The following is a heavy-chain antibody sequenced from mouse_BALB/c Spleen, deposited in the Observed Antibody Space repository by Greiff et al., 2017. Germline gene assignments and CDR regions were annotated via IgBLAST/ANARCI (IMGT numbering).Heavy chain of an antibody. CDR1: GFTFSSYG. D-gene: IGHD2-3*01. Sequence: EVKLMESGGDLVKPGGSLKLSCAASGFTFSSYGMSWVRQTPDKRLEWVATISSGGSYTYYPDTVTGRFTISRDNAKNTLYLEMSSLRSEDTAMYYCATMTHYAMDYWGQGTSVTVSS. V-gene: IGHV5-6*01. CDR2: ISSGGSYT. CDR3: ATMTHYAMDY. J-gene: IGHJ4*01.